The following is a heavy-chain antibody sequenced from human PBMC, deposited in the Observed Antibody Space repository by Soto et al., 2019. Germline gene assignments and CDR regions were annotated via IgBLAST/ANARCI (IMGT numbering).Heavy chain of an antibody. Sequence: SVKVSCKASGGTFSSYAISWVRQAPGQGLEWMGGIIPIFGTANYAQKFQGRVTITADESTSTAYMELSSLRSEDTAVYYCARGKHIAAARTINAFDIWGQGTMVTVSS. CDR3: ARGKHIAAARTINAFDI. CDR1: GGTFSSYA. CDR2: IIPIFGTA. J-gene: IGHJ3*02. V-gene: IGHV1-69*13. D-gene: IGHD6-13*01.